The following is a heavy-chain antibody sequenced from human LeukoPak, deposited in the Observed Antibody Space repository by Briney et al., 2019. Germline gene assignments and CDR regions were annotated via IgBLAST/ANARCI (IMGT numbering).Heavy chain of an antibody. V-gene: IGHV1-2*02. Sequence: ASVKVSCKASGGTFSSYAISWVRQAPGQGLEWMGWINPNSGGTNYAQKFQGRVTMTRDTSISTAYMELSRLRSDDTAVYYCARDGVTSWVFWGQGTLVTVSS. D-gene: IGHD4-23*01. CDR2: INPNSGGT. CDR3: ARDGVTSWVF. J-gene: IGHJ4*02. CDR1: GGTFSSYA.